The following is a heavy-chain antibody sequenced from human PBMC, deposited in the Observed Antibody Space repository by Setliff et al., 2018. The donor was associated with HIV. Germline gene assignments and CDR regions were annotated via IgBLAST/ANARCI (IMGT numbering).Heavy chain of an antibody. J-gene: IGHJ4*01. CDR3: ARGSRSPLVNKFRVTPAFDY. CDR2: ISHSGST. D-gene: IGHD2-21*02. CDR1: GGSFSGHY. Sequence: SETLSLTCAVYGGSFSGHYWSWIRQTPGKGLEWTGDISHSGSTNYNPSLTSRVTISVDTSKNQFSLRLTSVTAADTAVYFCARGSRSPLVNKFRVTPAFDYWGQGTLVTVSS. V-gene: IGHV4-34*01.